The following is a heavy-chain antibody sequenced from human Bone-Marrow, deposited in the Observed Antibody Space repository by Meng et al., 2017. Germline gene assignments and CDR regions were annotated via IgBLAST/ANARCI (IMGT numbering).Heavy chain of an antibody. CDR3: AGIGYCSGGSCKRKWFDP. V-gene: IGHV4-34*01. D-gene: IGHD2-15*01. CDR1: GGSFSGYY. Sequence: SETLSLTCAVYGGSFSGYYWSWIRQPPGKGLEWIGEINHSGSTNYNPSLKSRVTISVDTSKNQFSLKLSSVIAADTAVYYCAGIGYCSGGSCKRKWFDPWGQGTLVTVSS. J-gene: IGHJ5*02. CDR2: INHSGST.